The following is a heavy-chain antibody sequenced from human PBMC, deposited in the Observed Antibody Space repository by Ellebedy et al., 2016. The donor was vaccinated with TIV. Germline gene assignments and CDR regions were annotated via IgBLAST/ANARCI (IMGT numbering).Heavy chain of an antibody. D-gene: IGHD2-15*01. V-gene: IGHV1-69*04. CDR1: GGTFSSYS. CDR2: IIHILGIA. J-gene: IGHJ4*02. Sequence: AASVKVSCKASGGTFSSYSISWVRQAPRQGLEWMGRIIHILGIANYAQKFQGRVTITADKSTSTAYMELSSLRSEDTAVYYCARAYCSGSSCHYDYWGQGTLVTVSS. CDR3: ARAYCSGSSCHYDY.